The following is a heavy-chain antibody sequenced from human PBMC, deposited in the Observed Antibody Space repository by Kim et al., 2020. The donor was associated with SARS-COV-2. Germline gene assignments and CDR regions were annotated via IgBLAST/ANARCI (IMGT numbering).Heavy chain of an antibody. CDR3: ASGPHGEAGMATAFSPPRGY. D-gene: IGHD2-21*02. CDR2: ISNDGNNK. J-gene: IGHJ4*02. Sequence: GGSLRLSCAASGFTFSSYAMHWVRQAPGKGLEWVAVISNDGNNKYYADSVKGRFTISRDKSKNTLYLQMNSLRAEDTAVYYCASGPHGEAGMATAFSPPRGYWGQGTLVTVSS. V-gene: IGHV3-30-3*01. CDR1: GFTFSSYA.